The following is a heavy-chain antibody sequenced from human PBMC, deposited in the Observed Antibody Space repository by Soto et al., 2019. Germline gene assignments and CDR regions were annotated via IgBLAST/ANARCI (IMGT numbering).Heavy chain of an antibody. Sequence: SETLSLTCAVFGGSLSNYYWSWIRQPPGKGLEWIGEINHSGSTNYNPSLESRITVSVDTSKNQFSLKLSSVTAADTAVYYCTRGSPYSSSWYGYPDGDYWGQGTLVTVSS. CDR2: INHSGST. CDR1: GGSLSNYY. J-gene: IGHJ4*02. CDR3: TRGSPYSSSWYGYPDGDY. D-gene: IGHD6-13*01. V-gene: IGHV4-34*01.